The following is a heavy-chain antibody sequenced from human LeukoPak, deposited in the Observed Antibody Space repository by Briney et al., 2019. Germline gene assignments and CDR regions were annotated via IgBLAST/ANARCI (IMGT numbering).Heavy chain of an antibody. J-gene: IGHJ4*02. CDR2: IYYSGST. CDR1: GGSISSGGYY. D-gene: IGHD4-17*01. CDR3: ARGDGDSIHFDY. V-gene: IGHV4-31*03. Sequence: PSETLSLTCTVSGGSISSGGYYWSWIRQHPGKGLEWIGYIYYSGSTYYNPSLKSRVTISVDTSKNQFSLKLSSVTAADTAVYYCARGDGDSIHFDYWGQGTLVTVSS.